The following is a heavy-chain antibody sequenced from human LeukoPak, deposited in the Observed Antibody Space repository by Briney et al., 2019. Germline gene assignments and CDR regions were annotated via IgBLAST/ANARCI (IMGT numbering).Heavy chain of an antibody. CDR1: GFTFSSYG. J-gene: IGHJ4*02. V-gene: IGHV3-23*01. CDR2: ISGSGSRT. D-gene: IGHD2-21*02. CDR3: AKEGYVPSVTGDFDY. Sequence: GGSLRLSCAASGFTFSSYGMSWVRQAPGKGLEWVSAISGSGSRTNYADSVKGRFTISRDNSKNTLYLQMNSLRAEDTAVYYCAKEGYVPSVTGDFDYWGQGTLVTVSS.